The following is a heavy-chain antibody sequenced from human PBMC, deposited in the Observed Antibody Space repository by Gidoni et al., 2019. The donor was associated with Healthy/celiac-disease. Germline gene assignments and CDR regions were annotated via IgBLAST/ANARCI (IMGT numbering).Heavy chain of an antibody. CDR1: GFTFSDYY. Sequence: QVQLVESGGGLVKPGGSLRLSCAASGFTFSDYYMSWIRQAPGKGLEWFAYISSSSSYTNYADSVKGRFTISRDNAKNSLYLQMNSLRAEDTAVYYCASLPVYCSSTSCYSYWYFDLWGRGTLVTVSS. CDR2: ISSSSSYT. D-gene: IGHD2-2*01. V-gene: IGHV3-11*06. CDR3: ASLPVYCSSTSCYSYWYFDL. J-gene: IGHJ2*01.